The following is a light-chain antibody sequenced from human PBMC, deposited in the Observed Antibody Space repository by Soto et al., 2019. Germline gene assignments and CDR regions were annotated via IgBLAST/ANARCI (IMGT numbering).Light chain of an antibody. CDR2: EVS. CDR3: SSKTSSSSPVV. V-gene: IGLV2-14*01. CDR1: TSDVGAYNY. J-gene: IGLJ1*01. Sequence: QSALTQPASVSGSPGQSITISCTGSTSDVGAYNYVSWYKHHPGQAPQLMIYEVSNRPSGVSNRFSGSKSGNTASLTISGLQADDEGDYYCSSKTSSSSPVVFGTGTKVTV.